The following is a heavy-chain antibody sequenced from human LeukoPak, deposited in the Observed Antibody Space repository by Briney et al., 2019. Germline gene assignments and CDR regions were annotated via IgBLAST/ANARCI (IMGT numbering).Heavy chain of an antibody. CDR1: GGSFSGYY. CDR2: INHSGST. V-gene: IGHV4-34*01. CDR3: ARGGPNITMVRGSNFDY. J-gene: IGHJ4*02. D-gene: IGHD3-10*01. Sequence: SETLSITCAVYGGSFSGYYWSWIRQPPGKGLEWIGEINHSGSTNYNPSLKSRVTISVDTSKNQFSLKLSSVTAADTAVYYCARGGPNITMVRGSNFDYWGQGTLVTDSS.